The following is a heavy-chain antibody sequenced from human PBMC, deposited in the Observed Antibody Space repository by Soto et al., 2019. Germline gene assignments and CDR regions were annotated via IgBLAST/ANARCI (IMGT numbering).Heavy chain of an antibody. J-gene: IGHJ2*01. CDR2: IYPGDSDT. V-gene: IGHV5-51*01. CDR1: GYSFTSYW. D-gene: IGHD3-22*01. CDR3: ARPESSGYPRWHWYFDL. Sequence: PGESLKISCKGSGYSFTSYWIGWVRQMPGKGLEWMGIIYPGDSDTRYSPSFQGQVTISADKSISTAYLQWSSLKASDTAMYYCARPESSGYPRWHWYFDLWGRGTLVTVSS.